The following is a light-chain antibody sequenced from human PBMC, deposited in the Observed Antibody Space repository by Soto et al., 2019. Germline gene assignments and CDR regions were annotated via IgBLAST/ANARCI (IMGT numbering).Light chain of an antibody. CDR3: QQYGSSSWT. V-gene: IGKV3-20*01. CDR2: GAS. Sequence: DIVLTQSPGTLSLSRGERATLSCRASQSVSSSYLAWYQQNPGQAPRLLIYGASSRATGIPDRFSGSGSGTDFTLTISRLEPEDFAVYYCQQYGSSSWTFGQGTKVDIK. CDR1: QSVSSSY. J-gene: IGKJ1*01.